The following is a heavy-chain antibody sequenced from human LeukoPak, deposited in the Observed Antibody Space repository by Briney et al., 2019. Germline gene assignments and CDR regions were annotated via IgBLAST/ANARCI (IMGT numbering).Heavy chain of an antibody. J-gene: IGHJ4*02. V-gene: IGHV3-11*01. Sequence: ESGGSLRLSCAASGFTFSDYYMSWIRQAPGKGLEWVSFISSISSPIYTADSVKGRFTISRDNSKNTLYLQMSSLRAEDTAVYYCAKKYYDFWSGYLFDYWGQGTLVTVSS. CDR2: ISSISSPI. CDR1: GFTFSDYY. D-gene: IGHD3-3*01. CDR3: AKKYYDFWSGYLFDY.